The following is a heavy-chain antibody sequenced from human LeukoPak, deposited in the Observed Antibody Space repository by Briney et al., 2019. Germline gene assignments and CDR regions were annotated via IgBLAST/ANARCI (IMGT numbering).Heavy chain of an antibody. D-gene: IGHD3-3*01. J-gene: IGHJ5*02. CDR1: GFTFSRYE. CDR3: ARSGSGGVVIMVA. CDR2: ISSSGTII. Sequence: GGSLRLSCAASGFTFSRYEMNWVRQAPGKGLEWVSYISSSGTIIYYADSVKGRFTVSRDNAENSLFLQMNSLTADDTAVYYCARSGSGGVVIMVAWGQGTLVTVSS. V-gene: IGHV3-48*03.